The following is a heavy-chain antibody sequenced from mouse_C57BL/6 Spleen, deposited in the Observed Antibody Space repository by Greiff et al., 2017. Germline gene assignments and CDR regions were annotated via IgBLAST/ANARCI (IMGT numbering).Heavy chain of an antibody. J-gene: IGHJ1*03. D-gene: IGHD1-1*01. Sequence: QVQLKESGAELVKPGASVKISCKASGYAFSSYWMNWVKQRPGTGLEWIGQIYPGDGDTNYNGKFKGKATLTADKSSSTAYMQLSSLTSEDSAVYFCARGVYYYGSSYWYFDVWGTGTTVTVSS. V-gene: IGHV1-80*01. CDR2: IYPGDGDT. CDR1: GYAFSSYW. CDR3: ARGVYYYGSSYWYFDV.